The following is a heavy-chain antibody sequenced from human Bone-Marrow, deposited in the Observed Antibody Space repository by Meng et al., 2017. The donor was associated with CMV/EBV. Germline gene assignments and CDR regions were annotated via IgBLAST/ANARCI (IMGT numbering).Heavy chain of an antibody. CDR3: AGTAMVSDY. CDR1: GGSISSGYY. V-gene: IGHV4-38-2*02. D-gene: IGHD5-18*01. CDR2: IYHSGST. Sequence: SETLSLTCTVSGGSISSGYYWGWIRQPPGKGLEWIGSIYHSGSTYYNPSLKSRVTISVDTSKNQFSLKLSSVTAADTAVYYCAGTAMVSDYWGQGTLVTVSS. J-gene: IGHJ4*02.